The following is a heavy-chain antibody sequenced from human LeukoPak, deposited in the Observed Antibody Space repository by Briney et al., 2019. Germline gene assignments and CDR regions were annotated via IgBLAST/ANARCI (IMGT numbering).Heavy chain of an antibody. V-gene: IGHV1-46*01. CDR2: INPSGGST. D-gene: IGHD3-3*01. Sequence: ASVKVSCKASGYTFTSYYMHWVRQAPGQGLEWMGIINPSGGSTSYAQKFQGRVTMTRDTSTSTVYMELSSLGSEDTAVYYCASGWAYYDFWSGPGGDAFDIWGQGTMVTVSS. CDR1: GYTFTSYY. J-gene: IGHJ3*02. CDR3: ASGWAYYDFWSGPGGDAFDI.